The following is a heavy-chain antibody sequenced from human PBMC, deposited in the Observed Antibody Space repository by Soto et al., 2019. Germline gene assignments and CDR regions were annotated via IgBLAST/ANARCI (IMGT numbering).Heavy chain of an antibody. J-gene: IGHJ4*02. Sequence: SETLSLTCTVSGGSISSYYWSWIRQPPGKGLEWIGYIYYSGSTNYNPSLKSRVTISVDTSKNQFSLKLSSVTAADTAVYYCARLSGGTALDYWGQGTLVTVSS. CDR2: IYYSGST. V-gene: IGHV4-59*08. CDR1: GGSISSYY. CDR3: ARLSGGTALDY. D-gene: IGHD2-15*01.